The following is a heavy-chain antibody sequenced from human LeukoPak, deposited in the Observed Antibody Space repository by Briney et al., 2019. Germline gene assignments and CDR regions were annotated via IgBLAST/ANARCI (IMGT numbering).Heavy chain of an antibody. CDR3: ARAGGLPRDDAFDI. J-gene: IGHJ3*02. CDR1: GGSISSYY. Sequence: SETLSLTCTVSGGSISSYYWHWIRQPPGKGLESIGYIYYTGSTNYNPSLKSRVTISVDTSKNQFSLKLRSVTAADAAVYFCARAGGLPRDDAFDIWGQGTMVTVSS. V-gene: IGHV4-59*01. D-gene: IGHD3-10*01. CDR2: IYYTGST.